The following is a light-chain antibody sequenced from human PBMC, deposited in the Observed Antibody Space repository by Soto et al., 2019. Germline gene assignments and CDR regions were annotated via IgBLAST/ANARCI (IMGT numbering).Light chain of an antibody. CDR3: QHYKMYSPWT. J-gene: IGKJ1*01. V-gene: IGKV1-5*03. Sequence: DIQMTQSPSTLSGSVGDRVTITCRASQTISSWLAWYQQKPGKAPKLLINKASTLKSGVPSRFSGSGSGTEFTLTISSLQPDDFATYYCQHYKMYSPWTFGQGTKVDIK. CDR1: QTISSW. CDR2: KAS.